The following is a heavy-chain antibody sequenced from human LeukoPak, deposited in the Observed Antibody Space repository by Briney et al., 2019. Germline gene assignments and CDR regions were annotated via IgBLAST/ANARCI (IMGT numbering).Heavy chain of an antibody. CDR3: AREFQGSSWYCCDY. J-gene: IGHJ4*02. CDR1: GFTFSSYS. Sequence: PGGSLRLSCAASGFTFSSYSMNWVRQAPGKGLEWVSSISSSSSYIYYADSVKGRFTISRDNAKNSLYLQVNSLRAEDTAVYYCAREFQGSSWYCCDYWGQGTLVTVSS. D-gene: IGHD6-13*01. CDR2: ISSSSSYI. V-gene: IGHV3-21*01.